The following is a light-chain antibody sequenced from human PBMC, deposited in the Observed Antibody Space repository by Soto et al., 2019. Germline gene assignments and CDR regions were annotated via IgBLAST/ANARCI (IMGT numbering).Light chain of an antibody. V-gene: IGKV1-5*03. Sequence: DIQMTQSPSTLSASAGDKVTITCRASESIVGWLAWYQQKPGKAPKLLIYKASTLESGVPPRFSGSGSGADYTFNTQSLQPDDFATYYCQQYNEYPWTVGQGTKVEI. J-gene: IGKJ1*01. CDR2: KAS. CDR3: QQYNEYPWT. CDR1: ESIVGW.